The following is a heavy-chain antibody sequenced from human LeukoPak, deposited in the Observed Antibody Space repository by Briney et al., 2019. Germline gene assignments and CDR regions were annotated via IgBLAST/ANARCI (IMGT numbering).Heavy chain of an antibody. Sequence: SETLSLTCTVFGGSISTYYWSWIRQPPGKGLEWIGEIYHSGSTNYNPSLKSRVTISVDKSKNQFSLKLSSVTAADTAVYYCARGENDYSNYAYWGQGTLVTVSS. CDR1: GGSISTYY. CDR3: ARGENDYSNYAY. D-gene: IGHD4-11*01. CDR2: IYHSGST. V-gene: IGHV4-59*12. J-gene: IGHJ4*02.